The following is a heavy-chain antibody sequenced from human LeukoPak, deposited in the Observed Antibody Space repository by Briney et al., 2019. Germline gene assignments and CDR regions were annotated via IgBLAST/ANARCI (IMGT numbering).Heavy chain of an antibody. CDR2: ISNTGSTI. D-gene: IGHD1-26*01. Sequence: PGGSLRLSCAASRFTFSTYEMNWVRQAPGKGLEWVSYISNTGSTIYYADSVKGRFTISRDNAKNSLYLEMNSLRVEDTAVYYCARDHPGPGINWYFDLWGRGTLVTVSS. CDR1: RFTFSTYE. J-gene: IGHJ2*01. V-gene: IGHV3-48*03. CDR3: ARDHPGPGINWYFDL.